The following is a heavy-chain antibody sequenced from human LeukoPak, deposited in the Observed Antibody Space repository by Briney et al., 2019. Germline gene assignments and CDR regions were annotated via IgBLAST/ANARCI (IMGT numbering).Heavy chain of an antibody. CDR2: ISSSSTYI. CDR3: ARRRFGLSPESAP. V-gene: IGHV3-21*01. CDR1: GFTFSSYS. D-gene: IGHD3-16*01. Sequence: GGSLRLSCAASGFTFSSYSMNWVRQAPGKGLEWVSSISSSSTYIYYADSVKGRFTISRDNAKNSLYLQMNSLRAEDTAVYYCARRRFGLSPESAPWGRETLVTVSS. J-gene: IGHJ5*02.